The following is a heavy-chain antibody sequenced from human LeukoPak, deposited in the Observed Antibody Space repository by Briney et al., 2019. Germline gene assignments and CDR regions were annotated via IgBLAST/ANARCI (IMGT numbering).Heavy chain of an antibody. J-gene: IGHJ4*02. CDR1: GDSIRSGTYY. V-gene: IGHV4-61*02. CDR3: ARGGGATRIDY. Sequence: SQTLSLTCSVSGDSIRSGTYYWSWIRQPAGKGLEWIGRIHTSRSTSYNPSLKSRVTISVDTSKNQFSLKLTSVTAADTAVYYCARGGGATRIDYWGQGTLVTVSS. CDR2: IHTSRST. D-gene: IGHD5-12*01.